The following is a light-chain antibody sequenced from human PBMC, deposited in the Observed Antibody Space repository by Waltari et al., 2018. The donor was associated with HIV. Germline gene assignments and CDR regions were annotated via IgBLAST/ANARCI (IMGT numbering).Light chain of an antibody. CDR1: QSGSSSY. Sequence: IVLTQSPGTLYLSPEARATLSCRARQSGSSSYLALYQKQPGQAPRLLIYGASSRATGMPDMFSGSGYEKDFTLTISVQGSEDFAVYCCQQKVSSSVTFGGGTKVEIK. V-gene: IGKV3-20*01. CDR2: GAS. J-gene: IGKJ4*02. CDR3: QQKVSSSVT.